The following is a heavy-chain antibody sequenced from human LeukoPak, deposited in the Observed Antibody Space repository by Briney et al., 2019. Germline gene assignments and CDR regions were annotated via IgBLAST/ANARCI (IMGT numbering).Heavy chain of an antibody. Sequence: ASETLSLTCTVSGGSISSYYWSWLRQPPGKGLEWIGYIYYSGSTNYNPSLKSRVTILVDKSKSQFSLELTSVTAADTALYYCARGGYCSSTSCYVFDSWGQGTLVTVSS. D-gene: IGHD2-2*01. J-gene: IGHJ4*02. CDR3: ARGGYCSSTSCYVFDS. CDR2: IYYSGST. CDR1: GGSISSYY. V-gene: IGHV4-59*01.